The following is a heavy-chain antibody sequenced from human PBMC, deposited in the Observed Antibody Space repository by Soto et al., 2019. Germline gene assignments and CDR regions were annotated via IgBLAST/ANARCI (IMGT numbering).Heavy chain of an antibody. V-gene: IGHV4-34*01. CDR3: ARRRGITMLVVVSRHGMDV. Sequence: SETLSLTCAVYGGSFSGYYWSWIRQPPGKGLEWIGEINHSGSTNYNPSLKSRVTISVDTSKNQFSLKLSSVTAADTAVYYCARRRGITMLVVVSRHGMDVWGQGTTVTVSS. CDR2: INHSGST. CDR1: GGSFSGYY. J-gene: IGHJ6*02. D-gene: IGHD3-22*01.